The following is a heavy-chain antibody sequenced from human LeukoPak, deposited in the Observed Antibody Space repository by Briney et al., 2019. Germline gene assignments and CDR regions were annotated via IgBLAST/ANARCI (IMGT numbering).Heavy chain of an antibody. CDR1: GFSVSNAW. V-gene: IGHV3-15*05. Sequence: PGGSLRLSCAASGFSVSNAWMNWVRLAPGRGLEWIGRIKSILNGGTTDYAAPVKGRFTISRDDSKNTLYLLMNSLKTEDTAVYYCATSRSQVYLNNWGQGTLVTVSS. CDR2: IKSILNGGTT. CDR3: ATSRSQVYLNN. J-gene: IGHJ4*02.